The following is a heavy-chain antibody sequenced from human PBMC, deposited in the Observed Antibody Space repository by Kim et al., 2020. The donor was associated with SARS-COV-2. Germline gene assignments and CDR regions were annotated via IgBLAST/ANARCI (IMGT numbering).Heavy chain of an antibody. Sequence: GGSLRLSCAASGFTFSGYAMRWVRQAPGKGLEWVSGISGSGGSTYYADSVKGRFTISRDNSKNTLYLQMNSLRAEDTAVYYCAKSHTALYDYYYGMDVWGQGTTVTVSS. D-gene: IGHD2-2*01. CDR1: GFTFSGYA. CDR3: AKSHTALYDYYYGMDV. V-gene: IGHV3-23*01. J-gene: IGHJ6*02. CDR2: ISGSGGST.